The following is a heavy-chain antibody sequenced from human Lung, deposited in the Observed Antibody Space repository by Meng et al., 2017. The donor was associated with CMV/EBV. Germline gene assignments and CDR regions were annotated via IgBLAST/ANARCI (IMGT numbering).Heavy chain of an antibody. CDR3: ASFPPPGKQWLVTDY. J-gene: IGHJ4*02. V-gene: IGHV4-4*02. CDR2: IYHSGST. CDR1: GGALSSSNW. D-gene: IGHD6-19*01. Sequence: GPVLLNRSVPQSLACACSGGALSSSNWWTWVRQPPGMGLESIGEIYHSGSTPYNPSLKSRVTISVDKSKNQFSLKLSSVTAADTAVYYCASFPPPGKQWLVTDYWGQGTLVTVSS.